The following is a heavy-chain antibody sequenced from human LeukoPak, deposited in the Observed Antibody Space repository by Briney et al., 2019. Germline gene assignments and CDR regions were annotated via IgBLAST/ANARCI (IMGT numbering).Heavy chain of an antibody. CDR1: GGSISSYY. CDR2: ISYSGTT. D-gene: IGHD1-7*01. J-gene: IGHJ5*02. Sequence: SETLSLTCTVSGGSISSYYWTWIRQPPGKGLEWIGYISYSGTTKYNPSLDGRVTISVDTAKNQFSLKLSSVTAADTAVYYCARQEGIIGTTDWFDPWGQGILVTVSS. CDR3: ARQEGIIGTTDWFDP. V-gene: IGHV4-59*08.